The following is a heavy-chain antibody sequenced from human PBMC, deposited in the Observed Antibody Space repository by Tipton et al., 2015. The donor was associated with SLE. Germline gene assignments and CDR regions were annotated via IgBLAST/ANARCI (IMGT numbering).Heavy chain of an antibody. Sequence: TLSLTCTVSGGSISSYYWSWIRQPPGKGLEWIGYIYYSGSTNYNPSLKSRVTISVDTSNNQFSLKLSSLTAADTAVYYCARQRGVPTAGALNWFDPWGQGTLVTVSS. CDR3: ARQRGVPTAGALNWFDP. CDR2: IYYSGST. V-gene: IGHV4-59*08. D-gene: IGHD2-2*01. J-gene: IGHJ5*02. CDR1: GGSISSYY.